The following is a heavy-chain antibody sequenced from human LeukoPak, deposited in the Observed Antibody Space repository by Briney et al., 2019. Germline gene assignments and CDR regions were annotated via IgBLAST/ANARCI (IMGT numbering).Heavy chain of an antibody. D-gene: IGHD3/OR15-3a*01. J-gene: IGHJ3*01. Sequence: GGSLRLSCAASGFTFSNYGMSWVRQAPGRGLEWVSSISRSGGSTHYADSVKGRFVISRDTSKDTLHLQMNSLTAGDTAVYYCARKGAGLDAFDLWGQGTVVTVSS. CDR2: ISRSGGST. CDR1: GFTFSNYG. V-gene: IGHV3-23*01. CDR3: ARKGAGLDAFDL.